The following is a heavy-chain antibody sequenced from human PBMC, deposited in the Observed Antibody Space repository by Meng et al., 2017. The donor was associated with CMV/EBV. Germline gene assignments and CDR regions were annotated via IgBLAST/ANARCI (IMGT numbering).Heavy chain of an antibody. CDR2: INHSGST. CDR1: GGSFSGYY. Sequence: QVPLQQWGAGLLKPSETLSLPCAVYGGSFSGYYWSWIRQPPGKGLEWIGEINHSGSTNYNPSLKSRVTISVDTPKNQFSLKLSSVTAADTAVYYCARGVGGWFDPWGQGTLVTVSS. J-gene: IGHJ5*02. D-gene: IGHD1-26*01. CDR3: ARGVGGWFDP. V-gene: IGHV4-34*01.